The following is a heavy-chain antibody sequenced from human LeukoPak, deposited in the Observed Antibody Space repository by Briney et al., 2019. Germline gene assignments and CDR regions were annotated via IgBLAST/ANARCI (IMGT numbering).Heavy chain of an antibody. Sequence: SETLSLTCAVDGGSFSGYYWSWIRQPPGKGLEWIGEINHSGSTNYNPSLKSRVTISVDTSKNQFSLKLSSVTAADTAVYYCARAGQKTYYYDSSGYLYFDYWGQGTLVTVSS. CDR3: ARAGQKTYYYDSSGYLYFDY. V-gene: IGHV4-34*01. D-gene: IGHD3-22*01. J-gene: IGHJ4*02. CDR1: GGSFSGYY. CDR2: INHSGST.